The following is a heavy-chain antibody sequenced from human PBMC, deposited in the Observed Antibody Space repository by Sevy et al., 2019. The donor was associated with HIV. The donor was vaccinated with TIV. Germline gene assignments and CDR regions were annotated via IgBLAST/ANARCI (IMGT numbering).Heavy chain of an antibody. D-gene: IGHD1-1*01. Sequence: GGSLRLSCTTSGFTFGDYAMNWVRQAPGKGLEWVAFLKGKAGGGTVDDAGSVKGRFTISRDDSKSFAYLQMNDLTTEDPGVYYCTRWKGLQSIFDYWGQGALVTVSS. CDR2: LKGKAGGGTV. V-gene: IGHV3-49*04. J-gene: IGHJ4*02. CDR1: GFTFGDYA. CDR3: TRWKGLQSIFDY.